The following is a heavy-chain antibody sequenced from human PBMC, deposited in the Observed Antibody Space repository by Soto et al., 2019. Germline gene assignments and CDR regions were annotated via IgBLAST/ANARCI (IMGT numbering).Heavy chain of an antibody. V-gene: IGHV1-3*01. Sequence: GASVKVSCKSSGYTFSSNFIHWGRQAPGQELEWMGWINGGNGYAKYSQNFQDRVTLTRDASASTTYMELSSLRSEDTAIFYCARATYTSGGSPTFAMDVWGQGTTVTVSS. CDR3: ARATYTSGGSPTFAMDV. J-gene: IGHJ6*02. CDR2: INGGNGYA. D-gene: IGHD3-10*01. CDR1: GYTFSSNF.